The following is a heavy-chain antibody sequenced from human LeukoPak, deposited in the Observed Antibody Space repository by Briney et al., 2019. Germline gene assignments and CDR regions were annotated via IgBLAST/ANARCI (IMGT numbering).Heavy chain of an antibody. CDR1: GYTFTGYY. J-gene: IGHJ5*02. CDR2: INPNSGGT. Sequence: ASVKVSCKASGYTFTGYYMHRVRQAPGQGLEWMGWINPNSGGTNYAQKFQGRVTMTRDTSISTAYMELSRLRSDDTAVYYCARGLRRAAAGTNNWFDPWGQGTLVTVSS. V-gene: IGHV1-2*02. CDR3: ARGLRRAAAGTNNWFDP. D-gene: IGHD6-13*01.